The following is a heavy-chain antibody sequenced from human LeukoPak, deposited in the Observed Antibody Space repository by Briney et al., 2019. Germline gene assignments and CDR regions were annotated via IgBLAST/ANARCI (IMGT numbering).Heavy chain of an antibody. CDR2: IKSKTDGGTT. CDR3: TTNYYDSTGKGY. CDR1: GFTFSNAW. D-gene: IGHD3-22*01. J-gene: IGHJ4*02. Sequence: SGGSLRLPCAASGFTFSNAWMSWVRQAPGKGLEWVGRIKSKTDGGTTDYAAPVKGRFTISRDDSKNTLYLQMNSLKTVDTAVYYCTTNYYDSTGKGYWGQGTLVTVSS. V-gene: IGHV3-15*01.